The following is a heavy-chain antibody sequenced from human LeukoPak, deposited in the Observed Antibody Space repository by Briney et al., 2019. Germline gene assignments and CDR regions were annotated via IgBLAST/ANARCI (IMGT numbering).Heavy chain of an antibody. J-gene: IGHJ4*02. D-gene: IGHD5-18*01. CDR3: ARENPYSYGLGGTVDY. CDR1: GYTFTSCD. CDR2: MNPNSGNT. V-gene: IGHV1-8*03. Sequence: ASVKVSCKASGYTFTSCDINWVRQATGQGLEWMGWMNPNSGNTGYAQKFQGRVTITRNTSISTAYMELSSLRSEDTAVYYCARENPYSYGLGGTVDYWGQGTLVTVSS.